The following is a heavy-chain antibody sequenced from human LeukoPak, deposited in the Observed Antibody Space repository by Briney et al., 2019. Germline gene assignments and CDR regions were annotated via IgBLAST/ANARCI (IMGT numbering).Heavy chain of an antibody. Sequence: GGSLRLSCAASGFTFSSYAMSWVRQAPGKGLEWVSATSGSGGSTYYADSVKGRFTISRDNSKNTLYLQMNSPRAEDTAVYYCAKGGRYFDWFAFDYWGQGTLVTVSS. CDR1: GFTFSSYA. CDR2: TSGSGGST. D-gene: IGHD3-9*01. J-gene: IGHJ4*02. V-gene: IGHV3-23*01. CDR3: AKGGRYFDWFAFDY.